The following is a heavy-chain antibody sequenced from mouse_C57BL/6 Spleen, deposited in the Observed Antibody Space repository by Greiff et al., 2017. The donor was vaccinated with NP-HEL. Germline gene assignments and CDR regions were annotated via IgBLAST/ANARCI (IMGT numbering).Heavy chain of an antibody. CDR2: IYPGDGDT. Sequence: VQLQQSGPELVKPGASVKISCKASGYAFSSSWMNWVKQRPGKGLEWIGRIYPGDGDTNYNGKFKGKATLTADKSSSTAYMQLSSLTSEDSAVYFCARTLSTVVADYAMDYWGQGTSVTVSS. J-gene: IGHJ4*01. CDR1: GYAFSSSW. CDR3: ARTLSTVVADYAMDY. D-gene: IGHD1-1*01. V-gene: IGHV1-82*01.